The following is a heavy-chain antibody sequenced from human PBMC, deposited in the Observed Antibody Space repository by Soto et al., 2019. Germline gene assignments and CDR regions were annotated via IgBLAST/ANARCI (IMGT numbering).Heavy chain of an antibody. V-gene: IGHV4-34*01. CDR2: INHSGST. CDR3: ARAPLYGDYVFAS. J-gene: IGHJ5*02. D-gene: IGHD4-17*01. Sequence: PSETLSLTCAVYGGSFSGYYWSWIRQPPGKGLEWIGEINHSGSTNYNPSLKSRVTISVDTSKNQFSLKLSSVTAADTAVYYCARAPLYGDYVFASWARGTRDPVSS. CDR1: GGSFSGYY.